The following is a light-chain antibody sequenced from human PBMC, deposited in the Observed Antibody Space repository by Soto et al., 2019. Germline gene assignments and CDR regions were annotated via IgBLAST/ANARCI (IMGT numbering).Light chain of an antibody. V-gene: IGKV3-20*01. Sequence: ETVLTQSPGTLSLSPGERATLSCRASQSVSSGFLAWYQQKLGQAPRLLIYGASSRATGIPDRFSGSGSGTDFTLTISRLEPEDFATYYCQHYNSYSEAFGQGTKVDIK. CDR1: QSVSSGF. CDR2: GAS. CDR3: QHYNSYSEA. J-gene: IGKJ1*01.